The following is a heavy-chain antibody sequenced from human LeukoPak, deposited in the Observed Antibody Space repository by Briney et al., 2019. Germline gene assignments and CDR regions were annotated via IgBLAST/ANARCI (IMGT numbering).Heavy chain of an antibody. J-gene: IGHJ5*02. Sequence: SETLSLTCTVSGDSFGDYYWSWIRQPAGKGLEWIGRIYTSGSTTYNPSLKSRVTMSVDTSKSQFSLNLMSVTAADTAVYYCTRDTGTTGEVKFDPWGQGTLVTVSS. CDR3: TRDTGTTGEVKFDP. CDR2: IYTSGST. CDR1: GDSFGDYY. D-gene: IGHD4-17*01. V-gene: IGHV4-4*07.